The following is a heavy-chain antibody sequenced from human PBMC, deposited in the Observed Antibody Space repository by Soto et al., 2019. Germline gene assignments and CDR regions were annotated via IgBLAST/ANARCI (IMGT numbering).Heavy chain of an antibody. CDR1: GFIVSSHA. V-gene: IGHV3-23*01. J-gene: IGHJ3*02. Sequence: EVQVLESGGGLVQPGGSLRLSCGGSGFIVSSHAMTWIRQAPGKGPKWVSTVTADGGTYYADSVKGRFAMSRDTSENTVYLQMKRPGAEDTAAYYCAPHVSCSGGSCQYDAFAIRGQGTMVNVSS. D-gene: IGHD2-15*01. CDR3: APHVSCSGGSCQYDAFAI. CDR2: VTADGGT.